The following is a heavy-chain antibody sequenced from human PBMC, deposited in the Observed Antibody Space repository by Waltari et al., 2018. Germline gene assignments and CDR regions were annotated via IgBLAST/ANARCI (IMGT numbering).Heavy chain of an antibody. CDR3: ARWGTVSTRYDY. D-gene: IGHD4-4*01. CDR2: MNSDGSSI. Sequence: EVQLVESGGGLVQPGGSLRLSCAASGFTFSRYWTHWVRQAPGKGLVWVSRMNSDGSSISYADSVKGRFTISRDNAKNTLYLQMNSLRAEDTAVYYCARWGTVSTRYDYWGQGTLVTVSS. J-gene: IGHJ4*02. V-gene: IGHV3-74*01. CDR1: GFTFSRYW.